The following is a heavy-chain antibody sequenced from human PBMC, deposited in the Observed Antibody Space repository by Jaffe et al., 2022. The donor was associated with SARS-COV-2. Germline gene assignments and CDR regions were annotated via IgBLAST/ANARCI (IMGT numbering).Heavy chain of an antibody. V-gene: IGHV3-30-3*01. CDR3: ARVAGWIAAGIPH. CDR2: ISYDGSNK. Sequence: QVQLVESGGGVVQPGRSLRLSCAASGFTFSSYAMHWVRQAPGKGLEWVAVISYDGSNKYYADSVKGRFTISRDNSKNTLYLQMNSLRAEDTAVYYCARVAGWIAAGIPHWGQGTLVTVSS. CDR1: GFTFSSYA. D-gene: IGHD6-13*01. J-gene: IGHJ4*02.